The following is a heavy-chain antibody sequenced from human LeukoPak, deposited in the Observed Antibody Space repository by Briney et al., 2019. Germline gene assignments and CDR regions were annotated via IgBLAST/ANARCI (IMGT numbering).Heavy chain of an antibody. Sequence: SGPTLVKPTQTLTLTCTFSGFSLSTSGVGVGWIRQPPGKALEWLALIYLNDDKRYSPSLKSRLTITKDTSKNQVVHTMTNMDPVDTATYYCAHTWGLYLDYYNGMDVWGQGTPVTVSS. D-gene: IGHD2-21*02. CDR3: AHTWGLYLDYYNGMDV. CDR1: GFSLSTSGVG. CDR2: IYLNDDK. J-gene: IGHJ6*02. V-gene: IGHV2-5*01.